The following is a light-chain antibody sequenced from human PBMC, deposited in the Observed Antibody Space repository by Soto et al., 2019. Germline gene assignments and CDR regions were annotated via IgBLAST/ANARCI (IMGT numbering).Light chain of an antibody. J-gene: IGLJ2*01. Sequence: QSVLTQPPSVSAAPGQKVTISCSGSSSNIGNYYVCWYQHLPGTAPKFLIYENDKRPSGIPDRFSGSKSGTSATLDITGLQTGDEADYYCAARDGNLRAVVFGGGTKLTVL. V-gene: IGLV1-51*02. CDR1: SSNIGNYY. CDR3: AARDGNLRAVV. CDR2: END.